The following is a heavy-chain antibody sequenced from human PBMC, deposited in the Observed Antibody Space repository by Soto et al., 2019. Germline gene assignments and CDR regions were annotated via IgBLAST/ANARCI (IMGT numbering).Heavy chain of an antibody. J-gene: IGHJ5*02. CDR2: ISSSSSYI. D-gene: IGHD5-12*01. V-gene: IGHV3-21*01. Sequence: EVQLVESGGGLVKPGGSLRLSCAASGFTFSSYSMNWVRQAPGKGLEWVSSISSSSSYIYYADSVKGRFTISRDNAKNSLYLQMISLRAEDTAVYYCARVATIRGFYNWFDPWGQGTLVTVSS. CDR1: GFTFSSYS. CDR3: ARVATIRGFYNWFDP.